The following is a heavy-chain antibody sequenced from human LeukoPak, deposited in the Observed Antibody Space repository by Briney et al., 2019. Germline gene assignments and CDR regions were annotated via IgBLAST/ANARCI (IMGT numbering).Heavy chain of an antibody. D-gene: IGHD5-24*01. CDR2: IKSKTDGGTT. Sequence: GGSLRLSCAASGFTFSNAWMSWVRQAPGKGLKWVGRIKSKTDGGTTDYAAPVKGRFTISRDDSKNTLYLQMNSLKTEDTAVYYCTTDQEDGYNGFDYWGQGTLVTVSS. CDR1: GFTFSNAW. J-gene: IGHJ4*02. V-gene: IGHV3-15*01. CDR3: TTDQEDGYNGFDY.